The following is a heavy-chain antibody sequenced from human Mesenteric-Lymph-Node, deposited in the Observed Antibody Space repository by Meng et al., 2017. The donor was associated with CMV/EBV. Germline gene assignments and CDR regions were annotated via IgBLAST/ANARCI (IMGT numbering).Heavy chain of an antibody. D-gene: IGHD6-6*01. J-gene: IGHJ4*02. Sequence: SETLSLTCTVSTASFSSSAYYWVWIRQPPGKGLEWVGSIYYDGTTYYNPSLKSRVIISVDTSKNHFSLNLSSVTAADTAVYYCARRQHTGRPFWGQGTLVTVSS. CDR3: ARRQHTGRPF. CDR2: IYYDGTT. CDR1: TASFSSSAYY. V-gene: IGHV4-39*02.